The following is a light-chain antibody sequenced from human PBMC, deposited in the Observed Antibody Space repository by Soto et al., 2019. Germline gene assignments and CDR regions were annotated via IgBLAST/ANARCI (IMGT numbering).Light chain of an antibody. V-gene: IGKV3-20*01. J-gene: IGKJ1*01. Sequence: EIVLTQCPGTLSLSPGERATLSCRASQSVSSRYLAWYQQKPGQAPRLLFYGASSRATGIPDRFSGSGSGTDFTLTISRLEPEDFAVYYCQQYGSSHPKTFGQGTKVDI. CDR3: QQYGSSHPKT. CDR1: QSVSSRY. CDR2: GAS.